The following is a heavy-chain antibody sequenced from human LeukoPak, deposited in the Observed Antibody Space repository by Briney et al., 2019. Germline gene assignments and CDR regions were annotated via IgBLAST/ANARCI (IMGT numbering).Heavy chain of an antibody. D-gene: IGHD3-16*01. Sequence: PSQTLSLTCTVSGGSISSGGYYWSWIRQHPGKGLEWIGYIYYSGSTYYNPSLKSRVTISVDRSKNQFSLKLSSVTAADTAVYYCARVLGAPLWFDPWGQGTLVTVSS. CDR1: GGSISSGGYY. V-gene: IGHV4-31*03. CDR2: IYYSGST. CDR3: ARVLGAPLWFDP. J-gene: IGHJ5*02.